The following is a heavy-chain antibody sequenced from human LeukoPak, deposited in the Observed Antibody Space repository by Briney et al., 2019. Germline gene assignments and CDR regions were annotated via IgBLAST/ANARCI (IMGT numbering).Heavy chain of an antibody. CDR2: FIPIFGTA. J-gene: IGHJ5*02. CDR3: ARDVGTGYYYGSGSLNWFDP. Sequence: AASVKVSCKASGGTFSSYAISWVRQAPGQGLEWMGGFIPIFGTANYAQKFQGRVTITADESTSTAYMELSSLRSEDTAVYYCARDVGTGYYYGSGSLNWFDPWGRGTLVTVSS. V-gene: IGHV1-69*13. D-gene: IGHD3-10*01. CDR1: GGTFSSYA.